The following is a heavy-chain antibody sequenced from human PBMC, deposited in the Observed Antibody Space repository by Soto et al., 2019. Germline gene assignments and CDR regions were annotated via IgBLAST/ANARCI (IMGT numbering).Heavy chain of an antibody. CDR3: ARFMGSGSYPYYYYGMDV. CDR2: IYPGDSDT. J-gene: IGHJ6*01. Sequence: PVESLMSSSKVSGYSFTGYCVVWVLQMTGKGLEWMGIIYPGDSDTRYSPSFQGQATISADKSISTAYLQWSSLKASDTAMYYCARFMGSGSYPYYYYGMDVWGQGTTVTVSS. D-gene: IGHD3-10*01. V-gene: IGHV5-51*01. CDR1: GYSFTGYC.